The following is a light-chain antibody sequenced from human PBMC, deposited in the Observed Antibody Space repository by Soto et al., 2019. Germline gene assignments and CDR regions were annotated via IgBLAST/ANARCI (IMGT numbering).Light chain of an antibody. V-gene: IGKV3-20*01. Sequence: ENVLTQSPGTLSLSPVDRPTLSCMASQSLSSSYLAWYQQKPGQAPRLLIYGASSRATGIPDRFSGSGSGTDFTLTINILEPEDFAVYCCHQYGSSPHTFGQGTRLEI. J-gene: IGKJ5*01. CDR1: QSLSSSY. CDR2: GAS. CDR3: HQYGSSPHT.